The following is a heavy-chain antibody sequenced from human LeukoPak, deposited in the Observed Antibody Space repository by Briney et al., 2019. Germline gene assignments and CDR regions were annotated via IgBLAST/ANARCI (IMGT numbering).Heavy chain of an antibody. CDR2: IYTSGST. CDR3: ARDYGARYSSILDY. V-gene: IGHV4-4*07. J-gene: IGHJ4*02. CDR1: GGSTSSYY. Sequence: PSETLSLTCTVSGGSTSSYYWSWIRQPAGKGLEWIGRIYTSGSTNYNPSLKSRVTMSVDTSKNQFSLKLSSVTAADTAVYYCARDYGARYSSILDYWGQGTLVTVSS. D-gene: IGHD6-13*01.